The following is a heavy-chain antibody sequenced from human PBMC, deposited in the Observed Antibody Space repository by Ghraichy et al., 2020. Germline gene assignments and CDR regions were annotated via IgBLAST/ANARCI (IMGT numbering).Heavy chain of an antibody. CDR2: ISGGGDAT. Sequence: GGSLRLSCAASGFTFSPYGMNWVRQAPGKGLEWVSGISGGGDATYYADSVKGRFTISRDNFKSTLYLQINSLRVEDTAVYYCAKGSGFSTGWWVDYFEYLGPGNLVNGPS. V-gene: IGHV3-23*01. CDR3: AKGSGFSTGWWVDYFEY. J-gene: IGHJ4*02. D-gene: IGHD6-19*01. CDR1: GFTFSPYG.